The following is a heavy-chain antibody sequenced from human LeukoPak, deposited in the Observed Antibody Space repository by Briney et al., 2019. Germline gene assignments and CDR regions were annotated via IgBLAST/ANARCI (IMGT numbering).Heavy chain of an antibody. Sequence: SETLSLTCTVSGGSISSYYWSWIRQPPGKGLEWIGYIYYSGSTNYNPSLKSRVTISADTSKNQFSLKLSSVTAAGTAVYYCARAARGYFQRWGQGTLVTVSS. CDR1: GGSISSYY. CDR2: IYYSGST. CDR3: ARAARGYFQR. V-gene: IGHV4-59*01. D-gene: IGHD1-26*01. J-gene: IGHJ1*01.